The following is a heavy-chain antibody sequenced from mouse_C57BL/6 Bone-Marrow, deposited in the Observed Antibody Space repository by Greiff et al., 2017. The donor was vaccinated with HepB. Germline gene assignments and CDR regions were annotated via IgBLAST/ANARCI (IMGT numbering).Heavy chain of an antibody. Sequence: EVQLQESGGGLVQPGGSLKLSCAASGFTFSDYYMYWVRQTPEKRLEWVAYISNGGGSTYYPDTVKGRFTISRDNAKNTLYLQMSRLKSEDTAMYYCARHYSYAMDYWGQGTSVTVSP. CDR3: ARHYSYAMDY. CDR1: GFTFSDYY. CDR2: ISNGGGST. J-gene: IGHJ4*01. V-gene: IGHV5-12*01.